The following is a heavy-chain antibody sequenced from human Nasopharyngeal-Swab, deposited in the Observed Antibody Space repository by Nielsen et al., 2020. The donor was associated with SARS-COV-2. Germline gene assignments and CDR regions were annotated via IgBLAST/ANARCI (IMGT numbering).Heavy chain of an antibody. Sequence: GESLKISCAASGFTFSSYDMHWVRQATGKGLEWVSAIGTAGAPYYSGSVKGRFTISRENAKNSLYLQMNSLRAGDTAVYYCARGRYCSGGSCGAYMDVWGKGTTVTVSS. D-gene: IGHD2-15*01. CDR2: IGTAGAP. J-gene: IGHJ6*03. CDR1: GFTFSSYD. CDR3: ARGRYCSGGSCGAYMDV. V-gene: IGHV3-13*05.